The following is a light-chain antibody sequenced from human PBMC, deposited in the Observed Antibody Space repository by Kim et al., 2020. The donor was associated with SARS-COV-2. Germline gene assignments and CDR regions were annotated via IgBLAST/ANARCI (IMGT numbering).Light chain of an antibody. Sequence: PGRSITIACTGANSDIGTYNLVSWYQQRPGKAPKLMIYEVSKRPSGVSDRFSGSKSGNTASLTISGLQAEDEADYHCCSYAGYSVVFGGGTQLTVL. CDR2: EVS. V-gene: IGLV2-23*02. CDR1: NSDIGTYNL. CDR3: CSYAGYSVV. J-gene: IGLJ2*01.